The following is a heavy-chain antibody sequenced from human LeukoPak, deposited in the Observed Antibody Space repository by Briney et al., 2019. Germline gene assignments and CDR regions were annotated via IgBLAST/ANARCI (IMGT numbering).Heavy chain of an antibody. CDR3: ARHANWFDP. CDR2: INHSGST. J-gene: IGHJ5*02. Sequence: PSETLSLTCAVYGGSFSGYHWSWIRQPPGKGLEWIGEINHSGSTNYNPSLKSRVTISVDTSKNQFSLKLSSVTAADTAVYYCARHANWFDPWGQGTLVTVSS. CDR1: GGSFSGYH. V-gene: IGHV4-34*01.